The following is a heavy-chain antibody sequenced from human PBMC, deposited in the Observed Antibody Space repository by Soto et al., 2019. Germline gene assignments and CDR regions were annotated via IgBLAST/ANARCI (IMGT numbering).Heavy chain of an antibody. V-gene: IGHV3-33*01. CDR3: ARGGGGISGGMDV. D-gene: IGHD3-16*01. J-gene: IGHJ6*02. CDR1: GFTFSSYG. Sequence: QVQLVESGGGVVQPGRSLRLSCAASGFTFSSYGMHWVRQAPGKGLEWVAGIWYDGSNKYYADSVKGLFTISRDNSKNTLYLQMNSLRAEDTAVYYCARGGGGISGGMDVWGQGTTVTVSS. CDR2: IWYDGSNK.